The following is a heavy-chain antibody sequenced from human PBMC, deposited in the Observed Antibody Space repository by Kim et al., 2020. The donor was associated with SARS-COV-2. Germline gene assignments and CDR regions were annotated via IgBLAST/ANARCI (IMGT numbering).Heavy chain of an antibody. V-gene: IGHV3-48*01. CDR1: GFTFSGYD. D-gene: IGHD3-10*01. CDR2: IGSNGYPI. CDR3: ARDTGSGSTSTPLDY. Sequence: GGSLRLSCAASGFTFSGYDMNWVRQAPGKGLEWISYIGSNGYPIEYTDSVKGRFTISRDNAKKSLYLQMNSLRVEDTAVYYCARDTGSGSTSTPLDYWGQGTLVTVSS. J-gene: IGHJ4*02.